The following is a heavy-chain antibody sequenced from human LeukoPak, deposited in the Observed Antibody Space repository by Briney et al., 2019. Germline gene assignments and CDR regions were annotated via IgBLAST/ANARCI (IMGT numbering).Heavy chain of an antibody. D-gene: IGHD2-8*02. J-gene: IGHJ5*02. V-gene: IGHV3-23*01. Sequence: GGSLRLSYVASGFTFSNHAMTWVRQAPGKGLEWVSAISADAVDTFYAPSVKGRFTISRDNSKNTLYLQINSLRAEDTAIYYCAKDVWWSVSWGQGTLVTVSS. CDR1: GFTFSNHA. CDR2: ISADAVDT. CDR3: AKDVWWSVS.